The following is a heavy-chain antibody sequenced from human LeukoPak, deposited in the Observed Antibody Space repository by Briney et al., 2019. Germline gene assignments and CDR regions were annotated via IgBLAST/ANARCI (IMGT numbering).Heavy chain of an antibody. CDR2: ISSSGSTI. V-gene: IGHV3-48*04. J-gene: IGHJ4*02. Sequence: PGGSLRLSCAASGFTFSTYGMHWVRQAPGKGLEWVSYISSSGSTIYYADSVKGRFTISRDNAKNSLSLQMNSLKVEDTAVYYCARDHNGPYTFDYWGQGTLVTVSS. D-gene: IGHD2-2*02. CDR1: GFTFSTYG. CDR3: ARDHNGPYTFDY.